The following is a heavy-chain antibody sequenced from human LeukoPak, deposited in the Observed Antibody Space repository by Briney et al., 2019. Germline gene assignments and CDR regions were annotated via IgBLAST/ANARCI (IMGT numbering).Heavy chain of an antibody. J-gene: IGHJ4*02. CDR2: LKHDGSEK. V-gene: IGHV3-7*05. CDR3: ARTGVWFEVWIDY. CDR1: GFTFSHYW. Sequence: GGSLRLSCAASGFTFSHYWMSWVRQAPGKGLEWVANLKHDGSEKYYVDSVKGRFTISRDNAKNSVYLQMNNVRAADTAVYYCARTGVWFEVWIDYWGQGTLVTVSS. D-gene: IGHD3-10*01.